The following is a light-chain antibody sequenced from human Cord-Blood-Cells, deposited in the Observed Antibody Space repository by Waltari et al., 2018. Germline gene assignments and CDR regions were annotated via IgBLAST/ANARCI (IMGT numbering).Light chain of an antibody. CDR1: SSDVGSYNL. Sequence: QSALTQPASVSGSPGQSITISCTGTSSDVGSYNLVSWYQQHPGKAPKLMIYEGSKRPSGVSNRFSCSKSGNTASLTSSGLQAEDEADYYCCSYAGSSNVVFGGGTKLTVL. CDR3: CSYAGSSNVV. J-gene: IGLJ2*01. CDR2: EGS. V-gene: IGLV2-23*01.